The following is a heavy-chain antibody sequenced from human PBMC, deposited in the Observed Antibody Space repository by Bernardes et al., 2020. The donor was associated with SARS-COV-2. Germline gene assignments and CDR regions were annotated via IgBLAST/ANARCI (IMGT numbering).Heavy chain of an antibody. J-gene: IGHJ6*02. CDR1: GFTFDDYG. CDR3: ARVNGDYDYYYYGMDV. D-gene: IGHD4-17*01. CDR2: INWNGGST. V-gene: IGHV3-20*01. Sequence: GGSLRLSCAASGFTFDDYGMSWVRQAPGKGLEWVSGINWNGGSTGYADSVKGRFTISRDNAKNSLYLQMNSLRAEDMALYHCARVNGDYDYYYYGMDVWGQGTTVTVSS.